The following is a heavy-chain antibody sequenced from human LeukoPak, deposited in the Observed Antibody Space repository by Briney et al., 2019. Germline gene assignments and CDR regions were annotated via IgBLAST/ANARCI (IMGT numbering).Heavy chain of an antibody. CDR3: ARDRESSGEGTWFDP. D-gene: IGHD6-19*01. V-gene: IGHV1-69*01. CDR2: IIPIFGTP. Sequence: SVKVSCKASGCTFSSYAISWVRQAPGQGLEWMGGIIPIFGTPNYAQKFQGRVTITADESTSTAYMELSSLRSEGTAVYYCARDRESSGEGTWFDPWGQGTLVTVSS. J-gene: IGHJ5*02. CDR1: GCTFSSYA.